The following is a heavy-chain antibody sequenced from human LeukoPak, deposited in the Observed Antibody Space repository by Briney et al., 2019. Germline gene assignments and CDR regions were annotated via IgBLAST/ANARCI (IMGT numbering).Heavy chain of an antibody. CDR3: ARDPLSNLLWFGELLSNYYYYGMDV. CDR2: ISAYNGNT. V-gene: IGHV1-18*01. Sequence: ASVKVSCKASGYTFTSYGISWVRQAPGQGLEWMGWISAYNGNTNYAQKLQGRVTMTTDTSTSTAYMELRRLRSDDTAVYYCARDPLSNLLWFGELLSNYYYYGMDVWGQGTTVTVSS. D-gene: IGHD3-10*01. J-gene: IGHJ6*02. CDR1: GYTFTSYG.